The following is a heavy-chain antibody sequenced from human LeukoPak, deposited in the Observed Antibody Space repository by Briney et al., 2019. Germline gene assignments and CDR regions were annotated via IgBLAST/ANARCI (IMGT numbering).Heavy chain of an antibody. D-gene: IGHD2-21*02. J-gene: IGHJ4*02. Sequence: ASVKVSCKASGYTFTSYAMHWVRQAPGQRLEGMGWINAGNGNTKYSQKFQGRVTITRDTSASTAYMELSSLRSEDTAVYCCARDGGLYCGGDCYFDYWGQGTLVTVSS. V-gene: IGHV1-3*01. CDR3: ARDGGLYCGGDCYFDY. CDR1: GYTFTSYA. CDR2: INAGNGNT.